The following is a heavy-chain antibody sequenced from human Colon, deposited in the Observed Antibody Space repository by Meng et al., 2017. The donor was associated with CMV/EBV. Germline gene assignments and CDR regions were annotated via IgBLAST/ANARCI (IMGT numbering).Heavy chain of an antibody. CDR1: NGTISSTSYY. V-gene: IGHV4-39*07. J-gene: IGHJ4*02. CDR3: ATSTRGQYCTNGVCFNY. Sequence: SETLSLTCNVSNGTISSTSYYWGWIRQSPGKGLEWLGSVYYGGKTFSNPSLSSRVTISIDRPKNQFSLELTSVTAADKAVYYCATSTRGQYCTNGVCFNYWGQGRLVTVSS. D-gene: IGHD2-8*01. CDR2: VYYGGKT.